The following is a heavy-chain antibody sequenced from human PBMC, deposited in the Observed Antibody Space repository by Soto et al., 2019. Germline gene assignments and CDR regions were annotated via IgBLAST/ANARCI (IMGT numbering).Heavy chain of an antibody. CDR2: MNPSGGST. J-gene: IGHJ4*02. Sequence: QVQLVQSGAEVKKPGASVKVSCKASGYTFTSYYMQWVRQAHGQVLEWMGIMNPSGGSTSYAQKFQGRVTMTRDTSTSTVYMELSSLRSEDTAVYYCARSSEEYCGGDCYSDLWGQGTLVTVSS. CDR1: GYTFTSYY. D-gene: IGHD2-21*02. CDR3: ARSSEEYCGGDCYSDL. V-gene: IGHV1-46*01.